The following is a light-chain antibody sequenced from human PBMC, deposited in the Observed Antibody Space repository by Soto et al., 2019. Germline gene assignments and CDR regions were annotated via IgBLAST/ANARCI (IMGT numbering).Light chain of an antibody. J-gene: IGKJ1*01. CDR3: QQLNSYPQT. CDR1: QGISSY. Sequence: DIQMTQSPSTLSAYVGDRVTITCRASQGISSYLAWYQQKPGKAPKLLIYAASTLQSGVPSRFSGSGSGTDFTLTISSLQPEDFATYDCQQLNSYPQTFGQGTKVEIK. V-gene: IGKV1-9*01. CDR2: AAS.